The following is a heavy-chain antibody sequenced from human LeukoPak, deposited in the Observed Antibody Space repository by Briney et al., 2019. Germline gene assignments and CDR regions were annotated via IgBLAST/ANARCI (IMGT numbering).Heavy chain of an antibody. V-gene: IGHV3-64*01. CDR2: ISSNGGST. J-gene: IGHJ4*02. D-gene: IGHD3-10*01. CDR1: GFTFSSYA. CDR3: AGSITMVRGVTDY. Sequence: GGSLRLCCAASGFTFSSYAMHWVRQAPGKGLEYVSAISSNGGSTYYANSVKGRFTISRDNSKNTLYLQMGSLRAEDMAVYYCAGSITMVRGVTDYWGQGTLVTVSS.